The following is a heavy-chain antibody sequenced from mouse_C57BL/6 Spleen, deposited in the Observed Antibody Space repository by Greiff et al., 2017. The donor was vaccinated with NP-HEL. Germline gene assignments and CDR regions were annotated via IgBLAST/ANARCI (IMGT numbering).Heavy chain of an antibody. Sequence: EVKLVESGGGLVQPGGSMKLSCVASGFTFSNYWMNWVRQSPEKGLEWVAQIRLKSDNYATHYAESVKGRFTISRDDSKSSVYLQMNNLRAEDTGIYYCTVGLGLFAYWGQGTLVTVSA. CDR3: TVGLGLFAY. CDR2: IRLKSDNYAT. J-gene: IGHJ3*01. CDR1: GFTFSNYW. V-gene: IGHV6-3*01. D-gene: IGHD4-1*01.